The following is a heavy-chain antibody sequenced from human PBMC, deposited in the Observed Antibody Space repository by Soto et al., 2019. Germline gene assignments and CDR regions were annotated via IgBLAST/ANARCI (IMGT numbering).Heavy chain of an antibody. CDR1: GFTFSDYY. Sequence: GGSLRLSCAASGFTFSDYYMSWIRQAPGKGLEWISHISDSATTMYYADSVKGRFTISRDNARKSLFLHMNSLRAEDTAVCYCARDTAFISSGLFNPWGQGTLVTVPQ. CDR2: ISDSATTM. D-gene: IGHD3-22*01. J-gene: IGHJ5*02. V-gene: IGHV3-11*01. CDR3: ARDTAFISSGLFNP.